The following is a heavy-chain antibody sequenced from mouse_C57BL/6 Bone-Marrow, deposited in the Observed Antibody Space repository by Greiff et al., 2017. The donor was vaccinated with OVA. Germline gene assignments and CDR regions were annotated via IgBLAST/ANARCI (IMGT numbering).Heavy chain of an antibody. J-gene: IGHJ4*01. Sequence: QVQLQQSGAELVKPGASVKMSCKASGYTFTSYWITWVKQRPGQGLEWIGDIYPGSGSTNYNEKFKSKATLTVDTSSSTAYMQLSSLTSEDSAVYYCARELTGHAIDYWGQGTSVTVSS. CDR2: IYPGSGST. CDR3: ARELTGHAIDY. D-gene: IGHD4-1*01. CDR1: GYTFTSYW. V-gene: IGHV1-55*01.